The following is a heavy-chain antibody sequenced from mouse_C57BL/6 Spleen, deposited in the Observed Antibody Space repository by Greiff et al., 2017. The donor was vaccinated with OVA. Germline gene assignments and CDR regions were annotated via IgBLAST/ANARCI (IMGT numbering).Heavy chain of an antibody. CDR2: IDPSDSYT. CDR3: SRRLNSNDDYFDY. D-gene: IGHD2-12*01. V-gene: IGHV1-59*01. Sequence: QVQLQQPGAELVRPGTSVKLSCKASGYTFTSYWMHWVKQRPGQGLEWIGVIDPSDSYTNYTQKFKGKATLTVDTSSSPSYMQLSSLTSEDSAVYYRSRRLNSNDDYFDYWGQGTTLTVSS. J-gene: IGHJ2*01. CDR1: GYTFTSYW.